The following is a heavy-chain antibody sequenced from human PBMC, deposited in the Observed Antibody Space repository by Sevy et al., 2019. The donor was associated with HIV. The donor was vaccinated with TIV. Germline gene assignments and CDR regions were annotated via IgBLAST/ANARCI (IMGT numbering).Heavy chain of an antibody. J-gene: IGHJ6*02. V-gene: IGHV4-59*13. CDR1: GGSISSYY. CDR2: IYYSGRT. D-gene: IGHD5-12*01. Sequence: SETLSLTCTVSGGSISSYYWSWIRQPPGKGLERIGYIYYSGRTNYNPSLKSRVTISVDTSKNQFSLKLSSVTAADTAVYYCASYSGYDLYYYYGMDVWGQGTTVTVSS. CDR3: ASYSGYDLYYYYGMDV.